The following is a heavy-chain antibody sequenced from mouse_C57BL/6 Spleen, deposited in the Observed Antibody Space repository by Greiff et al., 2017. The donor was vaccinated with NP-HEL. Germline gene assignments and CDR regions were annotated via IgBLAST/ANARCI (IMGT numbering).Heavy chain of an antibody. Sequence: EVKLMESGGDLVKPGGSLKLSCAASGFTFSSYGMSWVRQTPDKRLEWVATISSGGSYTYYPDSVKGRFTISRDNAKNTLYLQMSSLKSEDTALYYCARNTTGVATDWFAYWGQGTLVTVSA. J-gene: IGHJ3*01. CDR3: ARNTTGVATDWFAY. D-gene: IGHD1-1*01. V-gene: IGHV5-6*01. CDR2: ISSGGSYT. CDR1: GFTFSSYG.